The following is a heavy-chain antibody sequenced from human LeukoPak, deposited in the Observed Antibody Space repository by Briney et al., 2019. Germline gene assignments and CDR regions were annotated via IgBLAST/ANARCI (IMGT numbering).Heavy chain of an antibody. V-gene: IGHV4-59*01. CDR3: ARDTSSSST. Sequence: PSETLSLTCTVSGGSISSYYWSWIRQPPGKGLEWIGYIYHSGSTNYNPSLKSRVTISVDTSKNQFSLKLSSVTAADTAVYYCARDTSSSSTWGQGTLVTVSS. CDR2: IYHSGST. J-gene: IGHJ5*02. D-gene: IGHD6-6*01. CDR1: GGSISSYY.